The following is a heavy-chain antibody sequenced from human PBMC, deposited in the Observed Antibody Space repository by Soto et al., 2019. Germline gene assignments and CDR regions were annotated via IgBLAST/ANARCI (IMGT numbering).Heavy chain of an antibody. CDR1: GGSISSYC. CDR2: ICDSGRT. J-gene: IGHJ4*02. D-gene: IGHD2-15*01. CDR3: ARAEQWWDPGDY. Sequence: QVQLQESGPGLVKPSETLSLTCTVSGGSISSYCWSWIRQPPGKGLEWIGYICDSGRTNSKPSLKSRVSISVDTSKNQFSLRLGSVTAADTAVYYCARAEQWWDPGDYWGQGTLVTVSS. V-gene: IGHV4-59*01.